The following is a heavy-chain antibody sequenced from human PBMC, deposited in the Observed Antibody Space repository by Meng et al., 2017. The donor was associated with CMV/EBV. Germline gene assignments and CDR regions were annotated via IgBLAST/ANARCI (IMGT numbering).Heavy chain of an antibody. CDR2: IYSGGST. J-gene: IGHJ5*02. Sequence: GGSLRLSCAASGFTVSSNYMSWVRQAPGKGLEWVSVIYSGGSTYYADSVKGRFTISRDNSKNTLYLQMNSLRAEDTAVYYCARDGCSSTSCYGWFDPWGQGTLVIVSS. D-gene: IGHD2-2*01. V-gene: IGHV3-53*01. CDR3: ARDGCSSTSCYGWFDP. CDR1: GFTVSSNY.